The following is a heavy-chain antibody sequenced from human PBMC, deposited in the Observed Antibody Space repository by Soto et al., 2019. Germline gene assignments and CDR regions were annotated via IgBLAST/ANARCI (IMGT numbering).Heavy chain of an antibody. V-gene: IGHV4-34*01. CDR3: ARGKKLTYYYDSSGYPGFDY. CDR2: INHSGST. D-gene: IGHD3-22*01. J-gene: IGHJ4*02. CDR1: GGSFSGYY. Sequence: SETLSLTCAVYGGSFSGYYWSWIRQPPGKGLEWIGEINHSGSTNYNPSLKSRVTISVGTSKNQFSLKLSSVTAADTAVYYCARGKKLTYYYDSSGYPGFDYWGQGTLVTVS.